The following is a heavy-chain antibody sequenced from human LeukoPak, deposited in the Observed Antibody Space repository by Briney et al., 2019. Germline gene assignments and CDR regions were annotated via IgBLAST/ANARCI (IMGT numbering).Heavy chain of an antibody. CDR1: GYSFTSYW. J-gene: IGHJ4*02. Sequence: GESLKISCKGSGYSFTSYWIGWVRQMPGKGLEWMGIIYPGDSDTRYGPSFQGQVTISADKSISTAYLQWSSLKASDTAMYYCARLSYYDSSGYGGYYFDYWGQGTLVTVSS. V-gene: IGHV5-51*01. CDR2: IYPGDSDT. D-gene: IGHD3-22*01. CDR3: ARLSYYDSSGYGGYYFDY.